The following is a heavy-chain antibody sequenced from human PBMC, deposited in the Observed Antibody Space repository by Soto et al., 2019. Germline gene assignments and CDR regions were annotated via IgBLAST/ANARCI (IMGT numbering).Heavy chain of an antibody. Sequence: SETLSLTCTVSGGSISSSGYYWGWVRQPPGKGLEWIGTIYYSETTYYNPSLKSRVTISVDTSKNQFSLKLSSVTAADTAVYYCALCRGDSSGNWFDPWGQGTLVTVSS. V-gene: IGHV4-39*01. J-gene: IGHJ5*02. D-gene: IGHD3-22*01. CDR3: ALCRGDSSGNWFDP. CDR1: GGSISSSGYY. CDR2: IYYSETT.